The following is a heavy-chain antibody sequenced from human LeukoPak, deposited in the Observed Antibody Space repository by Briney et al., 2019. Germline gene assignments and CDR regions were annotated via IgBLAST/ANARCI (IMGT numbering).Heavy chain of an antibody. D-gene: IGHD6-6*01. CDR1: GDSISSNNW. CDR2: IYHSGTT. J-gene: IGHJ4*02. CDR3: ARDGGGYSSSIYFDY. Sequence: TSETLSITCAVSGDSISSNNWWSWVRQPPGKGLEWVGEIYHSGTTNYRPSLKTRVTISLDKSKNQFSLRLTSVTAADTAVYYCARDGGGYSSSIYFDYWGQGALVTVSS. V-gene: IGHV4-4*02.